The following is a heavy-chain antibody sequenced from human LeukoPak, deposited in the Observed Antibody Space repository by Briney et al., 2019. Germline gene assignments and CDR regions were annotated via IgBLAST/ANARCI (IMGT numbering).Heavy chain of an antibody. CDR3: ARGTRGDYVYHRGNFRRMVYYYYMDV. V-gene: IGHV4-4*02. D-gene: IGHD4-17*01. Sequence: SETLSLTCAVSGGSISSNNWWNWVRQPPGKGLEWIGEIYHSGSTNYNPSLKSRVTISVDTSKNQFSLKLSSVTAADTAVYYCARGTRGDYVYHRGNFRRMVYYYYMDVWGKGTTVTVSS. CDR1: GGSISSNNW. CDR2: IYHSGST. J-gene: IGHJ6*03.